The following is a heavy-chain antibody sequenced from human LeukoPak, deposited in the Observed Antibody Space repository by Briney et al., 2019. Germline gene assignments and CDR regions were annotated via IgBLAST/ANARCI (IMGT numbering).Heavy chain of an antibody. CDR3: ATGLERWLRGAFDI. V-gene: IGHV1-18*01. D-gene: IGHD5-18*01. Sequence: ASVKVSCKASGYTFTSYGISWVRQAPGQGLEWMGWISAYNGNTNYAQKLQGRVTMTTDTSTSTAYMELSSLRSEDTAVYYCATGLERWLRGAFDIWGQGTMVTVSS. CDR2: ISAYNGNT. CDR1: GYTFTSYG. J-gene: IGHJ3*02.